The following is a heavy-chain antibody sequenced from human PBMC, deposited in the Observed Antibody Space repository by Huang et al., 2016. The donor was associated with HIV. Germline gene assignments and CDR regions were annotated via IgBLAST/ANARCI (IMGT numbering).Heavy chain of an antibody. Sequence: EVQLVESGGGLVKPGSSLRLSCEAFGFNFSKQWRSWVRQIPGKGREWVGLIKSNIDGGTIDYAPPVKARFRISRDDSKRMMYLEMNNLKTDDTAIYYCTTWSLTAAGGKWGQGTLVTVSS. V-gene: IGHV3-15*01. CDR2: IKSNIDGGTI. J-gene: IGHJ4*02. CDR3: TTWSLTAAGGK. CDR1: GFNFSKQW. D-gene: IGHD6-13*01.